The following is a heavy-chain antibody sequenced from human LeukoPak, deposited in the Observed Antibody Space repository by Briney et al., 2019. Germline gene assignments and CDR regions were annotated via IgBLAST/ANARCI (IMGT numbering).Heavy chain of an antibody. CDR1: GFTFSSYW. D-gene: IGHD3-10*01. CDR3: ARKYYYGSGSYLDAFDI. V-gene: IGHV3-7*01. J-gene: IGHJ3*02. Sequence: GGSLGLSCAASGFTFSSYWMSWVRQAPGKGLEWVANIKQDGSEKYYVDSVKGRFTISRDNAKNSLYLQMNSLRAEDTAVYYCARKYYYGSGSYLDAFDIWGQGTMVTVSS. CDR2: IKQDGSEK.